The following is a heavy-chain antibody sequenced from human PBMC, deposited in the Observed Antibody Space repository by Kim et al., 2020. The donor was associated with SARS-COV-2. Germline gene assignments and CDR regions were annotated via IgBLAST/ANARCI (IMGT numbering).Heavy chain of an antibody. J-gene: IGHJ3*02. CDR1: GGTFSSYA. CDR3: ARDLLTIYYYDSQDAFDI. V-gene: IGHV1-69*04. D-gene: IGHD3-10*01. CDR2: IIPILGIA. Sequence: SVKVSCKASGGTFSSYAISWVRQAPGQGLEWMGRIIPILGIANYAQKFQGRVTITADKSTSTAYMELSSLRSEDTAVYYCARDLLTIYYYDSQDAFDIWGQGTMVTVSS.